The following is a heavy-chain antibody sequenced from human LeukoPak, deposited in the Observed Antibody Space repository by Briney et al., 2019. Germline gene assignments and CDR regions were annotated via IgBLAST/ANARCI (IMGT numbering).Heavy chain of an antibody. J-gene: IGHJ4*02. D-gene: IGHD1-26*01. V-gene: IGHV3-23*01. CDR1: GFTFSKKG. CDR2: INDNGANT. CDR3: TKGDGGYYPIDN. Sequence: GASLRLFCAASGFTFSKKGMSWVRQAPGKGLEWVSTINDNGANTHYADSVNGRFTISRDNSRNTLLLEMNSLRADDTALYYCTKGDGGYYPIDNWGQGTLVIVSS.